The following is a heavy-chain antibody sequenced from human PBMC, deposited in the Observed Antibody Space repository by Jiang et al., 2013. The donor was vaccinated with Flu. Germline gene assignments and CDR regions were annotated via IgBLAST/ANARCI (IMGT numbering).Heavy chain of an antibody. CDR1: GFTFDDYS. D-gene: IGHD3-3*01. J-gene: IGHJ4*02. V-gene: IGHV3-43*01. Sequence: SLRLSCAASGFTFDDYSMHWVRQAPGKGPEWVSLITWNGGGTYYADSVKGRFTISRDNSKNSLYLQMNSLRAEDTALYYCAKAIGDFWSGPPDYWGQGTLVTVSS. CDR2: ITWNGGGT. CDR3: AKAIGDFWSGPPDY.